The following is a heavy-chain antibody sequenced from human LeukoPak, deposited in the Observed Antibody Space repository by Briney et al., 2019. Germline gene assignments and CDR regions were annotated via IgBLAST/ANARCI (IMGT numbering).Heavy chain of an antibody. CDR1: GGSFSGYY. Sequence: SETLSLTCAVYGGSFSGYYWSWIRQPPGKGLEWIGEINHSGSTNYNPSLKSRVTISVDTSKNQFSLKLSSVTAADTAVYYCARQPYGDLDYWGQGTLVTVSS. CDR2: INHSGST. CDR3: ARQPYGDLDY. D-gene: IGHD4-17*01. J-gene: IGHJ4*02. V-gene: IGHV4-34*01.